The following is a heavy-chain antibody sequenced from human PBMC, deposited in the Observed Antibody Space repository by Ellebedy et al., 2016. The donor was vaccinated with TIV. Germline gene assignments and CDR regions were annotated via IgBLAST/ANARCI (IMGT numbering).Heavy chain of an antibody. V-gene: IGHV1-18*01. CDR3: ARTHTAMLEYNYGMDV. CDR1: GYTFTSYG. J-gene: IGHJ6*02. Sequence: AASVKVSCKASGYTFTSYGISWVRQAPGQGLEWMGWISAYNGNTNYAQKFQDRVTIIADKSTSTAFMELSSLRSEDTAVYYCARTHTAMLEYNYGMDVWGQGTTVTVSS. D-gene: IGHD5-18*01. CDR2: ISAYNGNT.